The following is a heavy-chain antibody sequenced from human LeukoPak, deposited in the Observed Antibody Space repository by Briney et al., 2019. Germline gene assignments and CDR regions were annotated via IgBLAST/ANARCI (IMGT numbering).Heavy chain of an antibody. CDR3: ARFKTYYYDSSGYYYASYFDY. J-gene: IGHJ4*02. CDR2: IYYSGST. V-gene: IGHV4-61*05. D-gene: IGHD3-22*01. CDR1: GDSMYNSISY. Sequence: SETLSLTCTVSGDSMYNSISYWAWIRQPPGKGLEWIGYIYYSGSTNYNPSLKSRVTISVDTSKNQFSLKLSSVTAADTAVYYCARFKTYYYDSSGYYYASYFDYWGRGTLVTVSS.